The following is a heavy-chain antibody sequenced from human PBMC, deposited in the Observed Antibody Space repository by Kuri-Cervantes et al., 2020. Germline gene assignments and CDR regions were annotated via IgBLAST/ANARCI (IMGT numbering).Heavy chain of an antibody. CDR3: ARDDCSSTSCYVFYYYYYGMDV. CDR1: GFTFSSYG. Sequence: GESLKISCAASGFTFSSYGMHWVRRAPGKGLEWVAVIWYDGSNKYYADSVKGRFTISRDNSKNTLYLQMNSLRAEDTAVYYCARDDCSSTSCYVFYYYYYGMDVWGQGTTVTVSS. D-gene: IGHD2-2*01. V-gene: IGHV3-33*01. J-gene: IGHJ6*02. CDR2: IWYDGSNK.